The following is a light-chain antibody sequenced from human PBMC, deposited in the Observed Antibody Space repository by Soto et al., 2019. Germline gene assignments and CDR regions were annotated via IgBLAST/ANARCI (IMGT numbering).Light chain of an antibody. CDR2: DVS. CDR3: SSYTSNSTLYV. CDR1: SSDVGGYNY. V-gene: IGLV2-14*03. Sequence: SVLTQPASVSGSPGQSIAISCTGTSSDVGGYNYVSWYQHHPGKAPKLMIYDVSNRPSGVSNRFSGSKSGNTASLTISGLQAEDEADYYCSSYTSNSTLYVFGTGTKVTVL. J-gene: IGLJ1*01.